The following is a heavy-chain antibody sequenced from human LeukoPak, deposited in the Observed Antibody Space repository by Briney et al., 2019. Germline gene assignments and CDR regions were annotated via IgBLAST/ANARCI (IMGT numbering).Heavy chain of an antibody. D-gene: IGHD6-6*01. V-gene: IGHV4-31*03. CDR3: AGGGSSSSRVDY. Sequence: SETLSLTCTVSGGSISSGGYYWSWIRQHPRKGLEWIGYIYYSGSTYYNPSLKSRVTISVDTSKNQFSLKLSSVTAADTAVYYCAGGGSSSSRVDYWGQGTLVTVSS. CDR1: GGSISSGGYY. J-gene: IGHJ4*02. CDR2: IYYSGST.